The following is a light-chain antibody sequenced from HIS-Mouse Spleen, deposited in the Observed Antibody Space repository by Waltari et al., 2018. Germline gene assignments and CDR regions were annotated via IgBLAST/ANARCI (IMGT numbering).Light chain of an antibody. J-gene: IGLJ3*02. CDR1: RSDVGGYNY. CDR3: SSYTSSSTLGV. Sequence: QSALTQPASVSGSPGQSITISCTGTRSDVGGYNYVPWYQPHPGKAPKLRIYDVSNRPSGVSKRFSGSKSGNTASLTISGLQAEDEADYYCSSYTSSSTLGVFGGGTKLTVL. V-gene: IGLV2-14*03. CDR2: DVS.